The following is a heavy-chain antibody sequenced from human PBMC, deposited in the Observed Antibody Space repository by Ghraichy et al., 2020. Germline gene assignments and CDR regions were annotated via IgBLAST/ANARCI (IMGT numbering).Heavy chain of an antibody. CDR3: AKCYGDYVGYYYYGMDV. Sequence: GALNISCAASGFTFSSYAMSWVRQAPGKGLEWVSAISGSGGSTYYADSVKGRFTISRDNSKNTLYLQMNSLRAEDTAVYYCAKCYGDYVGYYYYGMDVWGQGTTVTVSS. J-gene: IGHJ6*02. CDR2: ISGSGGST. D-gene: IGHD4-17*01. CDR1: GFTFSSYA. V-gene: IGHV3-23*01.